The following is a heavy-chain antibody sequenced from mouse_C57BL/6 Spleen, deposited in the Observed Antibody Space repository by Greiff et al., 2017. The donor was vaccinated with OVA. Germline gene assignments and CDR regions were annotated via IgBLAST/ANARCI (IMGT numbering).Heavy chain of an antibody. CDR2: IYPGSGST. Sequence: QVQLQQPGAELVKPGASVKMSCKASGYTFTSYWITWVKQRPGQGLEWIGDIYPGSGSTNYNEKFKSKATLTVDTSSSTAYMQLSSLTSEDSAVYDWARSGSCYEYEGYWYFDVWGTGTTVTVSS. CDR3: ARSGSCYEYEGYWYFDV. CDR1: GYTFTSYW. V-gene: IGHV1-55*01. D-gene: IGHD2-4*01. J-gene: IGHJ1*03.